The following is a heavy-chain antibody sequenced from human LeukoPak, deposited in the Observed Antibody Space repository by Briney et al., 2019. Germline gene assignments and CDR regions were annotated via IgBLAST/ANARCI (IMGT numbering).Heavy chain of an antibody. CDR2: ITWNSEKT. D-gene: IGHD6-19*01. CDR1: GFRFDDYG. Sequence: PGGSLRLSCAASGFRFDDYGMSGVRLAPGRGLEWISGITWNSEKTAYAEAVKGRFTISRDNAKNSLYLQMNSLSAEDTALYYCARDWRSGYSIDNWGQGTLVTVSS. CDR3: ARDWRSGYSIDN. V-gene: IGHV3-20*04. J-gene: IGHJ4*02.